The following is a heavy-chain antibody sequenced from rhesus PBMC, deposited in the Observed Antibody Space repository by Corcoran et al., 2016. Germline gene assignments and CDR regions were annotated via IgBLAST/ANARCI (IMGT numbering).Heavy chain of an antibody. V-gene: IGHV4S9*01. CDR2: IYGNSPST. J-gene: IGHJ4*01. Sequence: QVQLQESGPGLVKPSETLSLTCAVSGGSISDSYYWNWIRQPPVKGLEWLGNIYGNSPSTSHTPSLKGRVTISTATSKNQFFLKLSSVTAADTAVYYCASGPYCSSTYCSAIDYWGQGVLVTVSS. CDR3: ASGPYCSSTYCSAIDY. CDR1: GGSISDSYY. D-gene: IGHD2-15*01.